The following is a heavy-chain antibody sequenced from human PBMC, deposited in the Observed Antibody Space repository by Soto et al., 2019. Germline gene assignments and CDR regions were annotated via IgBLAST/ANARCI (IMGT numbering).Heavy chain of an antibody. D-gene: IGHD2-15*01. CDR2: IHSDGSST. V-gene: IGHV3-74*01. CDR1: GFTFSYYW. CDR3: ARGGRGAFDL. Sequence: EVRLVESEGGLVQPGGSLSLSCAASGFTFSYYWMHWVRQAPGQGLLWVSRIHSDGSSTTYADSVRGRFTISRDNAKNTVSLQMTSLRAEDTGVYFCARGGRGAFDLWGQGTMVTVSS. J-gene: IGHJ3*01.